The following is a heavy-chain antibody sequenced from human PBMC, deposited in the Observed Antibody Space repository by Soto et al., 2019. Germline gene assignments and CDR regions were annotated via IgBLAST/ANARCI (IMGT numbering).Heavy chain of an antibody. D-gene: IGHD3-22*01. J-gene: IGHJ4*02. Sequence: EVQLVESRGGVLRPGGTLILSCAASGCTCDDYCMSWVRQPPGKGLEWVYGINWIGGRIGHADSVKGRFNIASDNAKSYLALQMTSLRSEDMALYFCARVRGYYYDRFDYWGQGTLVHGSS. CDR2: INWIGGRI. CDR1: GCTCDDYC. V-gene: IGHV3-20*04. CDR3: ARVRGYYYDRFDY.